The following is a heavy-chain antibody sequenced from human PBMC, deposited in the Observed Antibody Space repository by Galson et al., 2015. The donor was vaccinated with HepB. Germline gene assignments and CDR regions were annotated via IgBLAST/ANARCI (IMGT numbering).Heavy chain of an antibody. CDR1: GFTFRSYG. CDR2: IWYDGSNK. Sequence: SLRLSCAASGFTFRSYGMHWVRQAPGKGLEWVAVIWYDGSNKYYADSVKGRFTISRDNSKNTLYLQMNSLRAEDTAVYYCARDSGQVNIVATIVHRMDVWGQGTTVPVSS. D-gene: IGHD5-12*01. CDR3: ARDSGQVNIVATIVHRMDV. J-gene: IGHJ6*02. V-gene: IGHV3-33*01.